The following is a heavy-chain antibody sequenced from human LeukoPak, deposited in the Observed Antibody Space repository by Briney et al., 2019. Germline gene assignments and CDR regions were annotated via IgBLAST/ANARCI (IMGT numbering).Heavy chain of an antibody. CDR2: INPNSGGT. Sequence: GASVKVSCKASGYTFTSYGISWVRQAPGQGLEWMGWINPNSGGTNYAQKFQGRVTMTRDTSISTAYMELSRLRSDDTAVYYCARGITMVDYWGQGTLVTVSS. J-gene: IGHJ4*02. D-gene: IGHD3-10*01. V-gene: IGHV1-2*02. CDR3: ARGITMVDY. CDR1: GYTFTSYG.